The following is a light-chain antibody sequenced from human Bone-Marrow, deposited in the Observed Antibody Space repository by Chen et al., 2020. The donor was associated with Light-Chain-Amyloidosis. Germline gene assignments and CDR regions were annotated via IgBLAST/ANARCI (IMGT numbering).Light chain of an antibody. J-gene: IGLJ3*02. CDR3: SSYAGTYTWV. Sequence: HSSLTRPLSGSGGRGRDVTIPFTGTSSDVGAYTYVSWYQQHPGKAPKLIIDDVNKRPSGVPDRFSGSQSGSTASLTISRLQADDESDYFCSSYAGTYTWVFGGGTKLTVL. V-gene: IGLV2-11*01. CDR1: SSDVGAYTY. CDR2: DVN.